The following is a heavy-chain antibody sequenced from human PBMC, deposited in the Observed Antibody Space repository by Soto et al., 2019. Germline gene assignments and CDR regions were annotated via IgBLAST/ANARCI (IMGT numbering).Heavy chain of an antibody. V-gene: IGHV3-23*01. Sequence: GGSLRLSCAASGFTFSSYAMSWVRQAPGKGLEWVSAISGSGGSTYYADSVKGRFTISRDNSKDTLYLQMNSLRAEDTAVYYWAKDPSPGYFSWFDPWGQGTLVTVSS. CDR2: ISGSGGST. J-gene: IGHJ5*02. CDR3: AKDPSPGYFSWFDP. CDR1: GFTFSSYA. D-gene: IGHD6-13*01.